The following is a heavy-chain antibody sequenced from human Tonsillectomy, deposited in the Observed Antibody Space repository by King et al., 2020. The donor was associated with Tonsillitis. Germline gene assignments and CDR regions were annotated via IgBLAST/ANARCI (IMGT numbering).Heavy chain of an antibody. CDR3: ARGLLSSRWSPAGYFQH. D-gene: IGHD6-13*01. CDR2: MNIYNGNT. Sequence: VQLVESGAEVKKPGTSVKVSCKASGYTFTSYGISWVRQAPGQGLEWMGWMNIYNGNTNYTQKLQGRVTMTTDTSTSTAYMELESLSSDDTAVYYCARGLLSSRWSPAGYFQHWGQGTLVTVSS. V-gene: IGHV1-18*01. CDR1: GYTFTSYG. J-gene: IGHJ1*01.